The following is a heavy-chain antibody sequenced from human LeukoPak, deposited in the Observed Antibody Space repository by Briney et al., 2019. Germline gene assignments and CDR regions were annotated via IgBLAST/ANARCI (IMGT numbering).Heavy chain of an antibody. V-gene: IGHV4-4*07. D-gene: IGHD6-13*01. CDR3: ASGGIAAAGTPYYFDY. CDR2: IYTSGST. CDR1: GGSISSYY. Sequence: PSETLSLTCTVSGGSISSYYWSWIRQPAGKGLEWIGRIYTSGSTNYNPSLKSRVTISVDTSKNQFSLKLSSVTAADTAVYYCASGGIAAAGTPYYFDYWGQGTLVTVSS. J-gene: IGHJ4*02.